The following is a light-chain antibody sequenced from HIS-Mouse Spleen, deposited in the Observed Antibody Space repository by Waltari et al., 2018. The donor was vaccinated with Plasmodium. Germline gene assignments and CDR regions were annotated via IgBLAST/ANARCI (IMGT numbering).Light chain of an antibody. Sequence: QSALTQPASVSGSPGQSITISCTGTSRAGGGYNYVSWYQQHPGKAPKLMIYDVSNRPSGVSNRFSGSKSGNTASLTISGLQAEDEADYYCSSYTSSSTLVFGGGTKLTVL. CDR3: SSYTSSSTLV. CDR2: DVS. V-gene: IGLV2-14*03. CDR1: SRAGGGYNY. J-gene: IGLJ2*01.